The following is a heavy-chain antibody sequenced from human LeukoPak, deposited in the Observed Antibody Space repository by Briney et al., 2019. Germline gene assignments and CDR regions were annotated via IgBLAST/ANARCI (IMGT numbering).Heavy chain of an antibody. V-gene: IGHV4-59*08. CDR2: IYYTGRT. J-gene: IGHJ4*02. CDR1: GGSISSYY. CDR3: ARLVTSYDILTGYSYYFDS. D-gene: IGHD3-9*01. Sequence: TSETLSLTCTVPGGSISSYYWSWIRQPPGEGLEWIAYIYYTGRTNYNPSLKSRVTISVDTSENQPSLELISVTAADTAVYFCARLVTSYDILTGYSYYFDSWGQGTLVTVSS.